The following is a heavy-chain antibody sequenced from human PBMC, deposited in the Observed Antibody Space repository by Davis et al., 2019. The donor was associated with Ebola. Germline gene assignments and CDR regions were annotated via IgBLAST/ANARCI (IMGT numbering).Heavy chain of an antibody. CDR3: ARPVPGKEDLDF. J-gene: IGHJ4*02. V-gene: IGHV3-30*04. CDR2: ASHDGTTT. CDR1: GFPFSNYA. Sequence: PGGSLRLSCATSGFPFSNYAMHWVRQPPDKGLEWVAVASHDGTTTYYEDSVKGRFTISRDNSKSTLYLQLNRLRTEDTAVYFCARPVPGKEDLDFWGQGNLVTVSS. D-gene: IGHD6-19*01.